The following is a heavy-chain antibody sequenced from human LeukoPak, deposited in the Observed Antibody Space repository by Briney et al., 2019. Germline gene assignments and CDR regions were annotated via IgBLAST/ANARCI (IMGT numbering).Heavy chain of an antibody. V-gene: IGHV4-34*01. Sequence: PSETLPLTCAVYGGSFSGYYWNWIRQPPGKGLEWIGEINHSGSTNYNPSLKSRVTISVDTSKNQFSLKLSSVTAADTAVYYCARLYSHDYGDYDSGVDSWGQGTRVTVSS. J-gene: IGHJ4*02. D-gene: IGHD4-17*01. CDR2: INHSGST. CDR3: ARLYSHDYGDYDSGVDS. CDR1: GGSFSGYY.